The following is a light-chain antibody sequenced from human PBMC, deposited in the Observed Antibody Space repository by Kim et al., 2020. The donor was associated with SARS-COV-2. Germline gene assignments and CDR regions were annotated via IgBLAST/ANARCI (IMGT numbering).Light chain of an antibody. CDR1: QSISRH. V-gene: IGKV1-39*01. CDR3: QQSYSSPPT. J-gene: IGKJ1*01. Sequence: ASIGDRVTITCRASQSISRHFNWYQKRPGEAPKLLIYGASNLLSGVPSRFSGSGSGKDFTLTISSLQPENFATYYCQQSYSSPPTFGQGTKVDIK. CDR2: GAS.